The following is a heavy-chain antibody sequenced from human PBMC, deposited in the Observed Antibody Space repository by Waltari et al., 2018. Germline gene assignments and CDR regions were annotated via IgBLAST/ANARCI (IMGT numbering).Heavy chain of an antibody. D-gene: IGHD6-19*01. V-gene: IGHV3-33*01. J-gene: IGHJ4*02. Sequence: QVQLVESGGGVVQPGRSRRLSCAASGFPFSNYTMHWVRQAPGKGLGRVSFLWFDGSNKNFGDSVKGRFTISRDNSKNSLYLQMSSLRVEDTAVYYCARDGSSGWLDSWGQGTLVTVYS. CDR3: ARDGSSGWLDS. CDR2: LWFDGSNK. CDR1: GFPFSNYT.